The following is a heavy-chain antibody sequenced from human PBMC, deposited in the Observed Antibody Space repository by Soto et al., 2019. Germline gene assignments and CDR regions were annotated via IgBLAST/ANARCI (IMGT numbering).Heavy chain of an antibody. D-gene: IGHD3-22*01. Sequence: PGGSLRLSCAASGFTFSIYWMHWVRQAPGKGLVWVSRINSDGSSTSYADSVKGRFTISRDNAKNTLYLQMNSLRAEDTAVYYCARGYMYYYDSSGYLRDYWGQGTLVTVSS. CDR2: INSDGSST. J-gene: IGHJ4*02. CDR3: ARGYMYYYDSSGYLRDY. V-gene: IGHV3-74*01. CDR1: GFTFSIYW.